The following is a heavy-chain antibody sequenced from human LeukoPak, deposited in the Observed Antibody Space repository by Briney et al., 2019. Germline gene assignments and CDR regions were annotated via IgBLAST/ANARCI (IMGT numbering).Heavy chain of an antibody. CDR3: AKSKFRAMVTTFDY. Sequence: GGSLRLSCAASGFTFSSYAMSWVRQVPGKGLEWVSAISGSGGSTYYADSVRGRFTISRDNSKNTLYLQMNSLRAEDTAVYYCAKSKFRAMVTTFDYWGQGTLVTVSS. D-gene: IGHD5-18*01. J-gene: IGHJ4*02. CDR2: ISGSGGST. CDR1: GFTFSSYA. V-gene: IGHV3-23*01.